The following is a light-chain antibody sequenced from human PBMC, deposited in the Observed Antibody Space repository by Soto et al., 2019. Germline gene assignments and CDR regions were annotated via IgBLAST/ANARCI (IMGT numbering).Light chain of an antibody. Sequence: EIVLAQSPGTLSLSPGERATLSCRASQSVRSTYLVWYQQKPGQAPRLLIYGASSRATGIPDRFSGSWSGTDFTRTISRLEPEDLAVYYCHQYDSSWTFGQGTKVEIK. CDR3: HQYDSSWT. CDR1: QSVRSTY. V-gene: IGKV3-20*01. J-gene: IGKJ1*01. CDR2: GAS.